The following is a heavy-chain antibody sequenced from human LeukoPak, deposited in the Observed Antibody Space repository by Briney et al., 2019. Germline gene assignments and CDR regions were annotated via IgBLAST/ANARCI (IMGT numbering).Heavy chain of an antibody. CDR2: ISISGTTI. J-gene: IGHJ4*02. Sequence: GGSLRLSCAASEFTFTDYYMSWIRQAPGKGLEWLSYISISGTTINYADSVKGRFTISRDNAKNALYLQMNSLRAEDTAVYYCARGGGYGSGSHYYFDQWGQGTLVTVSS. V-gene: IGHV3-11*01. CDR1: EFTFTDYY. D-gene: IGHD3-10*01. CDR3: ARGGGYGSGSHYYFDQ.